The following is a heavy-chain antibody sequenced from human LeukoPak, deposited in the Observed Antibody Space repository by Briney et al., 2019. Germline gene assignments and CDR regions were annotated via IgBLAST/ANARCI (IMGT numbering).Heavy chain of an antibody. V-gene: IGHV3-20*04. Sequence: GGSLRLSCAASGFTFDDYGMSWVRQPPGKGLELVSGINWNGGSTGYADSVKGRFTISRDNAKNSLYLQMNSLRAEDTAVYYCASSGMLYYMDVWGKGTTVTISS. CDR1: GFTFDDYG. CDR3: ASSGMLYYMDV. J-gene: IGHJ6*03. CDR2: INWNGGST. D-gene: IGHD1-26*01.